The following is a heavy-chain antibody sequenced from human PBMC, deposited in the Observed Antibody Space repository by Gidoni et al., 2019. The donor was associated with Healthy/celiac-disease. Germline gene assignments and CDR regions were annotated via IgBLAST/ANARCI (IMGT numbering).Heavy chain of an antibody. V-gene: IGHV3-13*04. D-gene: IGHD1-26*01. Sequence: EVQLVESGGGLVQPGGSLRLSCAASGFTFSSYDMHWVRQATGKGLEWVSAIGTAGDTYYPGSVKGRFTISRENAKNSLYLQMNSLRAGDTAVYYCARAPAGIVGAPPDYWGQGTLVTVSS. J-gene: IGHJ4*02. CDR3: ARAPAGIVGAPPDY. CDR1: GFTFSSYD. CDR2: IGTAGDT.